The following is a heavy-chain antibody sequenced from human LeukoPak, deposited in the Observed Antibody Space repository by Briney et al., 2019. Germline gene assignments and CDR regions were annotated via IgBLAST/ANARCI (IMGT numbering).Heavy chain of an antibody. Sequence: PGGSLRLSCAASGFTFSSYAMSWVRQAPGKGLEWVSAISGSGSSTYYADSVKGRFTISRDNSKNTLYLQMNSLRAEDTAVYYCAKDQWEDTAMVTSDYWGQGTLVTVSS. CDR3: AKDQWEDTAMVTSDY. CDR1: GFTFSSYA. J-gene: IGHJ4*02. D-gene: IGHD5-18*01. CDR2: ISGSGSST. V-gene: IGHV3-23*01.